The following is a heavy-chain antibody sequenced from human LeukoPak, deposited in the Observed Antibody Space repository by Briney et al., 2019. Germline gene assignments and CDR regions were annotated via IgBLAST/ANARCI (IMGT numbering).Heavy chain of an antibody. Sequence: GGSLRLSCAASAFTFSDYYMSWIRQAPGKGLEWVSYISSSGSTIYYADSVKGRFTISRDNAKNSLYLQMNSLRAEDTAVYYCARDLNYDSTYFDYWGQGTLVTVSS. V-gene: IGHV3-11*04. CDR1: AFTFSDYY. D-gene: IGHD3-22*01. CDR2: ISSSGSTI. J-gene: IGHJ4*02. CDR3: ARDLNYDSTYFDY.